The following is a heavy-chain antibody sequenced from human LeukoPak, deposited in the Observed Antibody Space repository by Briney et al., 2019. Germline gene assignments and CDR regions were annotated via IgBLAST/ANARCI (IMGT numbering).Heavy chain of an antibody. CDR3: ARVVTSSLYFFDY. D-gene: IGHD2-21*02. J-gene: IGHJ4*02. V-gene: IGHV4-31*03. CDR2: IYHSGRT. Sequence: SQTLSLTCSVSGGSISSEGFYWSWIRQHPGKGLEWIAYIYHSGRTYYNPSLKSRLTISVDTSMNQFSMSLKSVTAADTAVYYCARVVTSSLYFFDYWGQGTLVSVSS. CDR1: GGSISSEGFY.